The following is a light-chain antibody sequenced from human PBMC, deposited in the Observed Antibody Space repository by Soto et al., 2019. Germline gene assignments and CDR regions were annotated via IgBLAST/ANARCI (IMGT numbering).Light chain of an antibody. CDR1: QSVMSNY. J-gene: IGKJ5*01. V-gene: IGKV3-20*01. CDR3: KQYGKLPIT. Sequence: EIVWTQSPGTKSLSPGERATLSCRASQSVMSNYVAWYHQKPGQAHRLLISGAYTRAAGIQDRFSGSGSGTDFTLTIRSLEPEDFAVYYCKQYGKLPITVGQGTRVDIK. CDR2: GAY.